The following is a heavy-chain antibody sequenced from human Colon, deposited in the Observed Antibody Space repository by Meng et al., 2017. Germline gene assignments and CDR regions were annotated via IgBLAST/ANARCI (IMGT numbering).Heavy chain of an antibody. CDR1: GGSINSADYY. J-gene: IGHJ4*02. Sequence: QVQLQESGPGVVKPSQTLSLTCTISGGSINSADYYWNWIRQSPGKGLEWLGYIHSSGNTYYTPSLKSRLTMSLDTSKNQFSLRLTSVTAADTAVYYCARNPVIQDARTFDFWGQGTLVTVSS. CDR3: ARNPVIQDARTFDF. CDR2: IHSSGNT. D-gene: IGHD5-18*01. V-gene: IGHV4-30-4*01.